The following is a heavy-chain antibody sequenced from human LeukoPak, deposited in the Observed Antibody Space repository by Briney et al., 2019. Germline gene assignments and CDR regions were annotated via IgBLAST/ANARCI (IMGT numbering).Heavy chain of an antibody. J-gene: IGHJ6*03. D-gene: IGHD3-10*01. CDR3: ARGSITMLRGVIKYYMDV. Sequence: ASVKVSCKASGYTFTGYYMHWVRQAPGQGLEWMGWINPNSGGTNYAQKFQGRVTMTRDTSISTAYMELSRLRSDDTAVYYCARGSITMLRGVIKYYMDVWGKGTTVTVSS. V-gene: IGHV1-2*02. CDR1: GYTFTGYY. CDR2: INPNSGGT.